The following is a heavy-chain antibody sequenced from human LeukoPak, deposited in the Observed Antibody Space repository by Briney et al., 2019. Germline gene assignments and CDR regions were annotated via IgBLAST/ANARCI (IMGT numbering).Heavy chain of an antibody. Sequence: PGGSLRLSCAASGFTFSSYWMHWVRQAPGRGLVWVSRINSDGSSTSYADSVKGRFTISRDNAKNTLYLQMSSLRAEDTAVYYCARVSLPYYYGSGFDYWGQGTLVTVSS. CDR3: ARVSLPYYYGSGFDY. J-gene: IGHJ4*02. D-gene: IGHD3-10*01. V-gene: IGHV3-74*01. CDR2: INSDGSST. CDR1: GFTFSSYW.